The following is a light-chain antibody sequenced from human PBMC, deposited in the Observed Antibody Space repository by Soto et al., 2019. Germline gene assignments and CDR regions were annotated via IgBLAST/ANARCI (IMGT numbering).Light chain of an antibody. J-gene: IGLJ1*01. Sequence: QSALTQPPSASGSPGRSVTISCTGTSSDVGGYNYVSWYQQHPGKAPKLMIYEVSQRPSGVPDRFSGSKSGNTASLTVSGLQAEDEADYYCNSYAGSNNVFGTGTKVTVL. CDR3: NSYAGSNNV. CDR2: EVS. CDR1: SSDVGGYNY. V-gene: IGLV2-8*01.